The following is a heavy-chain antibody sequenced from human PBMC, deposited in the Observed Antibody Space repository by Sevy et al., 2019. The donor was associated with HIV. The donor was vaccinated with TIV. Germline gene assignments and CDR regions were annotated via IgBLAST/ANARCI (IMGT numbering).Heavy chain of an antibody. V-gene: IGHV4-39*01. CDR2: IYYSGST. D-gene: IGHD3-22*01. J-gene: IGHJ5*02. Sequence: SETLSLTCSVSGGSISSSSYYWGWIRQPPGKGLEWFGSIYYSGSTYYNPSLKSRVTISVDTSKNQFSLKLSSVTAADTAVYYCARHAHITMIVTWGQGTLVTVSS. CDR3: ARHAHITMIVT. CDR1: GGSISSSSYY.